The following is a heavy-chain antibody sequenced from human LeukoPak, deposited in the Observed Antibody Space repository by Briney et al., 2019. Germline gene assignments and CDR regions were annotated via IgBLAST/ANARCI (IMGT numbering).Heavy chain of an antibody. CDR3: ARLVRGYFDY. D-gene: IGHD2-2*01. CDR2: ISSSSSYI. V-gene: IGHV3-21*01. J-gene: IGHJ4*02. CDR1: GLTFSSYS. Sequence: GGSLRLSCAASGLTFSSYSMNWVRQAPGKGLEWVSSISSSSSYIYYADSVKGRFTISRDNAKNSLYLQMNSLRAEDTAVYYCARLVRGYFDYWGQGTLVTVSS.